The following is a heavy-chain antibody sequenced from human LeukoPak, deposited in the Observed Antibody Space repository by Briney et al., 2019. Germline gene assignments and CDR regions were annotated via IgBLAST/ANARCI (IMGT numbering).Heavy chain of an antibody. D-gene: IGHD6-19*01. V-gene: IGHV1-2*02. CDR1: GYTSTGYY. Sequence: WGSVKVSCKASGYTSTGYYMHWVRHAPGQGLEWMGWINPNSVATNSPQKFQGRVTMTRDTSISTAYMELSRLRSDDTAVYYCARAVAVAGNPQGFDIWGQGTMVTVSS. CDR2: INPNSVAT. CDR3: ARAVAVAGNPQGFDI. J-gene: IGHJ3*02.